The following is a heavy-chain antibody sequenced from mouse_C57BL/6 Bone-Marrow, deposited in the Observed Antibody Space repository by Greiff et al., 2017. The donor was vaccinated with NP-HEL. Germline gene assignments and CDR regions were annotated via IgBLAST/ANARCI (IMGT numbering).Heavy chain of an antibody. J-gene: IGHJ3*01. D-gene: IGHD2-4*01. CDR2: IWTGGGT. Sequence: VMLVESGPGLVAPSQSLSITCTVSGFSLTSYAISWVRQPPGKGLEWLGVIWTGGGTNYNSALKSRLSISKDNSKSQVFLKMNRLQTDDTARYYCARGDDYDDAWFAYWGQGTLVTVSA. CDR1: GFSLTSYA. CDR3: ARGDDYDDAWFAY. V-gene: IGHV2-9-1*01.